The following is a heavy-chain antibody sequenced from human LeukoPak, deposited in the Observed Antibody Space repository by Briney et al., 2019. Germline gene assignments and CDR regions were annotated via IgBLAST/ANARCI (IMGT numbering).Heavy chain of an antibody. CDR1: GASISTHY. D-gene: IGHD3-22*01. V-gene: IGHV4-59*08. CDR3: ARYDNSGYYSLDY. J-gene: IGHJ4*02. Sequence: SETLSLTCTVSGASISTHYWSWIRQPPGKGLEWIGFGHYTGRSNYNPSLKSRVTISVDTSKNQVSLKLSSVTAADTAVYYYARYDNSGYYSLDYWGQGALVTVSS. CDR2: GHYTGRS.